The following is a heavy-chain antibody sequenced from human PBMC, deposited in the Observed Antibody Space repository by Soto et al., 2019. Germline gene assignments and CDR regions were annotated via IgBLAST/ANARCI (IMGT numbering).Heavy chain of an antibody. CDR1: GFTFSGSA. D-gene: IGHD3-3*01. J-gene: IGHJ6*03. V-gene: IGHV3-73*01. CDR3: TRSSGLLRFLEEYYYYYMDV. Sequence: EVPLVESGGGLVQPGGSLKLSCAASGFTFSGSAMHWVRQASGKGLEWVGRIRSKANSYATAYAASVKGRFTISRDDSKNTAYLQMNSLKTEDTAVYYCTRSSGLLRFLEEYYYYYMDVWGKGTTVTVSS. CDR2: IRSKANSYAT.